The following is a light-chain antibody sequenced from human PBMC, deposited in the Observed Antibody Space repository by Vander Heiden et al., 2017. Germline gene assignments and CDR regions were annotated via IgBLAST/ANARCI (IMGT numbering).Light chain of an antibody. V-gene: IGLV2-8*01. J-gene: IGLJ3*02. CDR2: EGS. Sequence: SALTQPQSASESPGRSVTISCPGTSSDVGDHHYVSWYQQFPGKAPHRLSYEGSKRPSGVPDRFSGSKSGTTAALTASGGQSEDEADYHCSSDAGGNTWVFGGGTKLTVL. CDR3: SSDAGGNTWV. CDR1: SSDVGDHHY.